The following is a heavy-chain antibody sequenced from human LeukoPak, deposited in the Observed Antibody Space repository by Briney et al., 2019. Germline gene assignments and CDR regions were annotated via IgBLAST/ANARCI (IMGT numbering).Heavy chain of an antibody. CDR3: ARDGSRYCSSSSCYSGYYYYGFDV. CDR1: GFTFSDYY. J-gene: IGHJ6*02. D-gene: IGHD2-2*01. V-gene: IGHV3-11*01. Sequence: KPGGSLRLSCEVSGFTFSDYYMSWIRQAPGKGLEWVSYIRNGDSTTYYADSVKGRFTISRDNAKNSLYLHMNSLLAEDTAVYYCARDGSRYCSSSSCYSGYYYYGFDVWGQGTTVTVSS. CDR2: IRNGDSTT.